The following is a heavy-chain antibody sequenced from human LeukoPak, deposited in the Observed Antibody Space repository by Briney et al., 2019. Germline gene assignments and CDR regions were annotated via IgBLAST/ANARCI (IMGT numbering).Heavy chain of an antibody. CDR2: IYCSGTT. Sequence: SQTLSLTCTVSGDSINSRSYYWSWLRQPAGKGPEWIGRIYCSGTTNYNPSLKSRATISLHTSKNQFSLNLTSVTAADTAVYFCSLERVLLTTRGTFDIWGQGTLVSVSA. CDR3: SLERVLLTTRGTFDI. J-gene: IGHJ3*02. V-gene: IGHV4-61*02. D-gene: IGHD1/OR15-1a*01. CDR1: GDSINSRSYY.